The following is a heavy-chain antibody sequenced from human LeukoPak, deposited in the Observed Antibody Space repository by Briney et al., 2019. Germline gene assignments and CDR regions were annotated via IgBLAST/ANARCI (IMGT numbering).Heavy chain of an antibody. CDR3: ARESGSYSLYYYGMDV. Sequence: GGSLRLSCAASGFTFSSYAMSWVRQAPGKGLEWVSAISGSGGSTYYADSVKGRFTISRDNAKNSLYLQMNSLRAEDTAVYYCARESGSYSLYYYGMDVWGQGTTVTVSS. J-gene: IGHJ6*02. CDR2: ISGSGGST. D-gene: IGHD1-26*01. CDR1: GFTFSSYA. V-gene: IGHV3-23*01.